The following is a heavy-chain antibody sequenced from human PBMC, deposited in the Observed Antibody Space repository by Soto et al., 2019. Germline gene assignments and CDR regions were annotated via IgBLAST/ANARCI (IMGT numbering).Heavy chain of an antibody. V-gene: IGHV1-3*01. J-gene: IGHJ6*03. CDR3: ARDGTDSGVVPAAMDYYAYYMDV. D-gene: IGHD2-2*01. CDR1: GYTFTSYA. CDR2: SNAGNGNT. Sequence: QVQLVQSGAEVKKPGASVKVSCKASGYTFTSYAMHWVRQAPGQRLERMGWSNAGNGNTKYSQKFQGRVTITRDTTASTGDMEMSRLRSEDTAVYYCARDGTDSGVVPAAMDYYAYYMDVWGKGTTVTVSS.